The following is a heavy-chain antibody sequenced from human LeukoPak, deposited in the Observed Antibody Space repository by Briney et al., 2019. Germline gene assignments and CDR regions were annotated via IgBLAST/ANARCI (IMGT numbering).Heavy chain of an antibody. D-gene: IGHD1-26*01. CDR3: ATSGSESYHTPDY. CDR1: GYTFTGYY. Sequence: ASVKVSCKASGYTFTGYYMHWVRQAPGQGLEWMGWISAYIGNTNYAQKLQGRVTMTTDTSTSTAYMEQRSLRSDDTAVYYCATSGSESYHTPDYWGQGTLVTVSS. V-gene: IGHV1-18*04. CDR2: ISAYIGNT. J-gene: IGHJ4*02.